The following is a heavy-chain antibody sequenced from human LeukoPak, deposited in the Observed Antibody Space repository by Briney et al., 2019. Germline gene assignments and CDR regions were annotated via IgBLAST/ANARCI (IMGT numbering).Heavy chain of an antibody. CDR2: FYPADSDT. V-gene: IGHV5-51*01. Sequence: GESLKISCKGPGYSFTNYWIGWVRQMPGKGLEWMGIFYPADSDTRYSPSFQGQVTISADKSISTAYLQWSSLKASDTAMYYCARRKIAAAGKARSYWFDPWGQGTLVTVSS. D-gene: IGHD6-13*01. J-gene: IGHJ5*02. CDR1: GYSFTNYW. CDR3: ARRKIAAAGKARSYWFDP.